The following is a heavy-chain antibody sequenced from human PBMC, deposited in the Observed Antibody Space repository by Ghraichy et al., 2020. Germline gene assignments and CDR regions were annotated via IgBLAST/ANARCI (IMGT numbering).Heavy chain of an antibody. CDR3: AKKRKYNYVFPDY. Sequence: SSISGGGGDTYYADSVKGRFTISRDNSKNTLYLNMNSLRGEDTAIYYCAKKRKYNYVFPDYWGQGTLVTVS. CDR2: ISGGGGDT. V-gene: IGHV3-23*01. D-gene: IGHD1-1*01. J-gene: IGHJ4*02.